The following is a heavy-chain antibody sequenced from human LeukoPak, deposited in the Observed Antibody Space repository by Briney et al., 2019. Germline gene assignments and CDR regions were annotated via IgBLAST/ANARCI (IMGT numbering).Heavy chain of an antibody. J-gene: IGHJ4*02. CDR1: GGSISSGGYS. CDR2: IYHSGST. Sequence: SQTLSLTCAVSGGSISSGGYSWSWVRQPPGKGLEWLGYIYHSGSTYYNPSLKSRVTISVDRSKNQFSLKLSSVTAADTAVYYCARQYCSGGSCYSYLDYWGQGTLVTVSS. CDR3: ARQYCSGGSCYSYLDY. D-gene: IGHD2-15*01. V-gene: IGHV4-30-2*01.